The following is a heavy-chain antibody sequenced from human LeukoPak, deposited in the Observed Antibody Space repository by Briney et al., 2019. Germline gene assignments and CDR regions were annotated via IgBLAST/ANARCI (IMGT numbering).Heavy chain of an antibody. CDR1: GFTFSNFA. Sequence: GGSLILSCAASGFTFSNFAMSWVRQAPGKGLEWVSSISSSSYIYYADSVKDRFTISRDNAKNSLYLQMNSLRAEDTAVYYCARVNEAVAGTDYWGQGTLVTVSS. J-gene: IGHJ4*02. CDR2: ISSSSYI. V-gene: IGHV3-21*01. CDR3: ARVNEAVAGTDY. D-gene: IGHD6-19*01.